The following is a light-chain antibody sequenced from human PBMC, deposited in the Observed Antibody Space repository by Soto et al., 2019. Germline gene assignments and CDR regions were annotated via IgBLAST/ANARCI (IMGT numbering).Light chain of an antibody. CDR3: QQSYGTPQYT. CDR2: AAA. V-gene: IGKV1-39*01. J-gene: IGKJ2*01. Sequence: DIQMNRSPSSLYASVGDRVTITCRASQSISSYLNWYQQKPGKAPKLLIYAAASLQSGVPSMFICGGSGTDFTLTISSLQPVEFATYYCQQSYGTPQYTFGQGNKLQIK. CDR1: QSISSY.